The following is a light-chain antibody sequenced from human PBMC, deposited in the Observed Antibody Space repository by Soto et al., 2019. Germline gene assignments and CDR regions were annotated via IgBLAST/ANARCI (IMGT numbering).Light chain of an antibody. V-gene: IGKV1-5*01. Sequence: DIQMTQSPSSLSASVVDRVTITCRASQSISSYLNWYQQKPGKAPKLLIYAASSLQSGVPSRFSGSGSGTEFTLTISSLQPDDSATYYCQQYNSYSPTFGQGTKVDIK. CDR1: QSISSY. J-gene: IGKJ1*01. CDR3: QQYNSYSPT. CDR2: AAS.